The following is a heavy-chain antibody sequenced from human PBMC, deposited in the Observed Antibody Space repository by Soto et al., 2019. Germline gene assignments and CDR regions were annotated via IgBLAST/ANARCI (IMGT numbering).Heavy chain of an antibody. D-gene: IGHD3-10*01. CDR1: GFTFSSYC. CDR2: IWYDGSNK. CDR3: ASYGSGTYIYGMDV. Sequence: LRLSCAASGFTFSSYCMHWVRQAPGKGLEWVAVIWYDGSNKYYADSVKGRFTISRDNSKNTLYLQMNSLRAEDTAVYYCASYGSGTYIYGMDVWGQGTTVTVSS. V-gene: IGHV3-33*01. J-gene: IGHJ6*02.